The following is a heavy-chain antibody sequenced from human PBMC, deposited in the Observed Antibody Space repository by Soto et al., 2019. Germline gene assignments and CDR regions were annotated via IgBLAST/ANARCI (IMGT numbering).Heavy chain of an antibody. CDR1: GGCFSGYY. V-gene: IGHV4-34*01. J-gene: IGHJ4*02. Sequence: XASLALTCAVCGGCFSGYYGSGIRQPPGKGLEWIGEINHSGSTNYNPSLKSRVTISVDTSKNQFSLKLSSVTAADTAVYYCESSAARSSYYFDYWGQRTLVTVSS. CDR2: INHSGST. CDR3: ESSAARSSYYFDY. D-gene: IGHD6-6*01.